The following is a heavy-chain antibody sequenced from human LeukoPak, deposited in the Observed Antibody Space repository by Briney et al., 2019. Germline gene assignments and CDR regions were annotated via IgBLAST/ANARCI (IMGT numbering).Heavy chain of an antibody. CDR3: ARDLRFLEWLGDLDY. Sequence: ASVKVSCKASGYTFTSYGISWVRQAPGQGLEWMGWINPNSGDTNYAQKFQGRVTMTRDTSITTAYMELSRLRSDDTAIYYCARDLRFLEWLGDLDYWGQGTLVTVSS. D-gene: IGHD3-3*01. CDR1: GYTFTSYG. CDR2: INPNSGDT. V-gene: IGHV1-2*02. J-gene: IGHJ4*02.